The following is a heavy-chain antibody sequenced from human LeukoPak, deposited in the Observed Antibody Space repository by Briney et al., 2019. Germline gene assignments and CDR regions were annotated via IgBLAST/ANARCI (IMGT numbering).Heavy chain of an antibody. V-gene: IGHV4-39*07. Sequence: SETLSLTCTVSGGSISSSSYYWGWIRQPPGKGLEWIGSIYYSGSTYYNPSLKSRVTISVDTSKNQFSLKLSSVTAADTAVYYCARVVYSSGYYYVFDYWGQGTLVTVSS. CDR2: IYYSGST. J-gene: IGHJ4*02. CDR3: ARVVYSSGYYYVFDY. D-gene: IGHD3-22*01. CDR1: GGSISSSSYY.